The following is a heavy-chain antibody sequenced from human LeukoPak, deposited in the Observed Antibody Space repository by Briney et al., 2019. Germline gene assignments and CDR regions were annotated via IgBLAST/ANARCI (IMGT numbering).Heavy chain of an antibody. CDR3: SKGPPLARLANVVVAYLFYY. CDR1: GFTFSSYA. V-gene: IGHV3-30*04. CDR2: ISYDGSNK. D-gene: IGHD2-2*03. Sequence: GGSLRLSCSASGFTFSSYAMHWVRQAPGKGLEWVAVISYDGSNKYYADSVKGRFTISRDNSKNTLYLQMNSLRAEDTAVYYCSKGPPLARLANVVVAYLFYYWGQGTLVTVSS. J-gene: IGHJ4*01.